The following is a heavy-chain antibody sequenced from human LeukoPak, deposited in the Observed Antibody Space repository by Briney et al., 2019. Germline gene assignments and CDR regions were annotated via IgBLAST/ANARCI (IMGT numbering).Heavy chain of an antibody. V-gene: IGHV3-20*04. CDR2: ITWNGGRT. D-gene: IGHD2-2*01. CDR1: GFSFDDFA. Sequence: GGSLRLSCAASGFSFDDFAMMWVRQAPGKGLEWVSVITWNGGRTAYGDSVKGRFTISRDKAKNSLYLQMNSLRVEDTALFYCARAKGDCRSTSCYVDYWGLGTLVTVSS. CDR3: ARAKGDCRSTSCYVDY. J-gene: IGHJ4*02.